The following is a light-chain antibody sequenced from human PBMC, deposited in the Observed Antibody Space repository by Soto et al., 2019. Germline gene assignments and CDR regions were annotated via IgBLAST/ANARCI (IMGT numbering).Light chain of an antibody. J-gene: IGKJ1*01. V-gene: IGKV3-20*01. Sequence: EIVLTQSPGALSLSPGHRATLSCRASQSVDSTFFAWYQNKPGQAPRLLIYGASERATGIPDRFSGSVSGTDFTLIISRLETEDFAVYYCQQYMSSVTFGQGTKVEIK. CDR3: QQYMSSVT. CDR2: GAS. CDR1: QSVDSTF.